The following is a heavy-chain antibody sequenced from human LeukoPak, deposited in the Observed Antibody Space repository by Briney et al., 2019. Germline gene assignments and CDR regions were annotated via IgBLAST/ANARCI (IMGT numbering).Heavy chain of an antibody. CDR2: IIPTFGTA. D-gene: IGHD5-18*01. Sequence: ASVKVSCKASGGTFSSYAISWVRQAPGQGLEWMGGIIPTFGTANYAQKFQGRVTITADKSTSTAYMELRSLRSDDTAVYYCARGVSYSYGPDYYFDYWGQGTLVTVSS. CDR3: ARGVSYSYGPDYYFDY. V-gene: IGHV1-69*06. J-gene: IGHJ4*02. CDR1: GGTFSSYA.